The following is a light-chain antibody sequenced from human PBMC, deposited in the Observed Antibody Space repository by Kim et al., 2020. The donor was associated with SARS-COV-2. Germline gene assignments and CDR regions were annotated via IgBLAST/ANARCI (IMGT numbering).Light chain of an antibody. V-gene: IGLV3-19*01. CDR1: SLRSYY. J-gene: IGLJ2*01. Sequence: VPLGTTVSITGQGNSLRSYYATWYQQNRGKAPILVIYGKNNRPSGIPDRFSGSSSGNTASLTITGTQAGDEADYYCNSRDSHDNVVFGGGTQLTVL. CDR2: GKN. CDR3: NSRDSHDNVV.